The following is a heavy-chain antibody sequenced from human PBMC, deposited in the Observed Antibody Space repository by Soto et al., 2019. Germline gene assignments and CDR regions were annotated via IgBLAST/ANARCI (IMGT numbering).Heavy chain of an antibody. D-gene: IGHD1-26*01. CDR1: GGSFSSDSFI. Sequence: SETLSLTCSVSGGSFSSDSFIWSWVRQFPGKGLEWIGYINYSGTTYYNPSLRSRITMSVDTSKNQFSLNLSSVTAADTAVYYCARDHKWDGMDVWGQGTTVTVSS. J-gene: IGHJ6*02. CDR3: ARDHKWDGMDV. CDR2: INYSGTT. V-gene: IGHV4-31*03.